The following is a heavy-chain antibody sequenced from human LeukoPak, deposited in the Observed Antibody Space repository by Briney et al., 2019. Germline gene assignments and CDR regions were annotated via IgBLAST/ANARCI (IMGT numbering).Heavy chain of an antibody. Sequence: PSQTLSLTCTVSGGSISSGNDYWSWIRQPAGKGLEWIGHIYTSGSTNYNPSLKSRVTISVDTSKKQFSLKLSSVTAADTAVYYCTRDRYSNYVYNYYMDVWGKGTTVTVSS. CDR3: TRDRYSNYVYNYYMDV. V-gene: IGHV4-61*09. J-gene: IGHJ6*03. CDR2: IYTSGST. D-gene: IGHD4-11*01. CDR1: GGSISSGNDY.